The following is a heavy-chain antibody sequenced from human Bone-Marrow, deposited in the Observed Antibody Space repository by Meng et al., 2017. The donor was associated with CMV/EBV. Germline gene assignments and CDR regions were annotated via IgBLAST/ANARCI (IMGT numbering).Heavy chain of an antibody. CDR2: IYYSGST. CDR3: ARTAWFGELYYYYGFDI. J-gene: IGHJ6*02. D-gene: IGHD3-10*01. CDR1: GGSISSSSYY. Sequence: SETLSLTCTVSGGSISSSSYYWGWIRQPPGKGLEWIGSIYYSGSTYYNPSLRSRVTISADTSKNQFSLKLTSVTAADTAVYYCARTAWFGELYYYYGFDIWGQGTTVTVSS. V-gene: IGHV4-39*07.